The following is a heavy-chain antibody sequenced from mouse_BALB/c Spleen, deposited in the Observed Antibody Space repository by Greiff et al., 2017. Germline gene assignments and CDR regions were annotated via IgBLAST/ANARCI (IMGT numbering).Heavy chain of an antibody. J-gene: IGHJ2*01. CDR1: GYTFTSYG. V-gene: IGHV1-4*01. D-gene: IGHD2-10*02. CDR2: INPSTGYT. Sequence: VQLQESGAELAKPGASVKISCKASGYTFTSYGMHWVKQRPGQGLEWIGYINPSTGYTEYNQKFKDKATLTADKSSSTAYMQLSSLTSEDSAVSYCDRAAYGNYFTFDYWGQGTTLTVSS. CDR3: DRAAYGNYFTFDY.